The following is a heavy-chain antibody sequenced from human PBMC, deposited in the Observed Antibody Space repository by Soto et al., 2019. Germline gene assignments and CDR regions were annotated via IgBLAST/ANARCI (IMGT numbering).Heavy chain of an antibody. CDR1: GGSISSYY. D-gene: IGHD1-26*01. V-gene: IGHV4-59*01. CDR3: ARVGATIGRFDY. J-gene: IGHJ4*02. CDR2: IYYSGST. Sequence: PSETLSLTCTVSGGSISSYYWSWIRQPPGKGLEWIGYIYYSGSTNYNPSLKSRVTISVDTSKNQFSLKLSSVTAADTAVYYCARVGATIGRFDYRGQGTLVTVSS.